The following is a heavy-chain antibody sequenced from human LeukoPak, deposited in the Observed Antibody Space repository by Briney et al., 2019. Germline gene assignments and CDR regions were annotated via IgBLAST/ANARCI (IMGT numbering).Heavy chain of an antibody. D-gene: IGHD3-10*01. CDR1: GYTFTGYY. J-gene: IGHJ4*02. Sequence: GASVKVSCKASGYTFTGYYMHWVRQAPGQGLEWMGWINPNSGGTNYAQKFQGWVTMTRDTSISTAYMELSRLRSDDTAVYYCARSEGVWFGEPFDYWGQGTLVTVSS. V-gene: IGHV1-2*04. CDR3: ARSEGVWFGEPFDY. CDR2: INPNSGGT.